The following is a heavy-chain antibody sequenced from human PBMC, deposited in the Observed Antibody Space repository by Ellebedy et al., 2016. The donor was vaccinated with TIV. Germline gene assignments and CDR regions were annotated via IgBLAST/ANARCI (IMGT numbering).Heavy chain of an antibody. CDR2: IWHDGSNS. CDR1: GFTFSSYC. V-gene: IGHV3-33*08. CDR3: ASEKVGTTDFDY. J-gene: IGHJ4*02. D-gene: IGHD1-26*01. Sequence: GESLKISCADSGFTFSSYCMSWVRQAPGKGLEWVGIIWHDGSNSYYADSVKGRFNISRDNSKNTVDLQMNSLRADDTAVYYCASEKVGTTDFDYWGQGTLVTVSS.